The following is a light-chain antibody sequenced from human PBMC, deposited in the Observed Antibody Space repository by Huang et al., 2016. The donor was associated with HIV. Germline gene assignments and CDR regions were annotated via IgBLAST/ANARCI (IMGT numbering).Light chain of an antibody. CDR2: AAS. V-gene: IGKV1-9*01. J-gene: IGKJ4*01. CDR1: QGISNS. Sequence: IQLTQSPSSLSASVGDRVTITCRASQGISNSLVWYQQKPGSAPKLLIYAASTLQSGVTSRFSGSGSGTDFTLTISSLQPEDSATYYCQQFSSYSPLTFGGGTKVEIK. CDR3: QQFSSYSPLT.